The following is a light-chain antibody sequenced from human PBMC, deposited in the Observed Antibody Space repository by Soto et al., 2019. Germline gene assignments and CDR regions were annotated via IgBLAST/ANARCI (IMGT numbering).Light chain of an antibody. CDR2: DVD. CDR1: SNDIGSYNL. Sequence: QSVLTQPASVSGSPGQSITISCTGTSNDIGSYNLVSWYQQHPGEAPKLMIYDVDKRPSGISNRFSASKSGNTASLTISGLQAEDEADYYCCSYAGSNTVIFGGGTQLTVL. V-gene: IGLV2-23*02. CDR3: CSYAGSNTVI. J-gene: IGLJ2*01.